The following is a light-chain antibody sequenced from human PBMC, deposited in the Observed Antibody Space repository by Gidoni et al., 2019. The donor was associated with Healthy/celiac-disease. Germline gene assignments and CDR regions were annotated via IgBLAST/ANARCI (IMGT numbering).Light chain of an antibody. J-gene: IGKJ1*01. CDR3: QQYNSYPWT. CDR1: QSISSW. CDR2: KAS. V-gene: IGKV1-5*03. Sequence: DIQMTPPPSTLSASVVDRVTITCRASQSISSWLAWYQQKPGKAPKLLNYKASSLESGVPSRFSGRGSGTEFTLTISSLQPDDFATYYCQQYNSYPWTFGQGTKVEIK.